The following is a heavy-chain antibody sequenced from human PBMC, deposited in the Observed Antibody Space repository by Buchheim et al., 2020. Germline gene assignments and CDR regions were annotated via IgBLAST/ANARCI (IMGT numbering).Heavy chain of an antibody. CDR3: ARDRYCSGGSCLDHYYYGMDV. CDR2: ISTYNGNT. J-gene: IGHJ6*02. CDR1: GYTFTSYG. Sequence: QVQLVQSGAEVKKPGASVKVSCKTSGYTFTSYGISWVRQAPGPGLEWMGWISTYNGNTNYAQKLQGRVTMTTGTSTNTAYMELRSLRSDDTAVYYCARDRYCSGGSCLDHYYYGMDVWGQGTT. V-gene: IGHV1-18*01. D-gene: IGHD2-15*01.